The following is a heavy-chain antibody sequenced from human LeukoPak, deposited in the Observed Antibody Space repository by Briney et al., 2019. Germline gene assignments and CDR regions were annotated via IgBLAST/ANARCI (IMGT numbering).Heavy chain of an antibody. CDR1: GLTFSNSA. J-gene: IGHJ4*02. CDR2: ISGSGGST. V-gene: IGHV3-23*01. Sequence: GGSLRLSCAASGLTFSNSAMSWVRQAPGKGLEWVSVISGSGGSTYYADSVKGRFTMSRDNSKNTVYLQMNSLRVDDTAVYYCARRDIVVVVSASDYWGQGTLVTVSS. D-gene: IGHD2-15*01. CDR3: ARRDIVVVVSASDY.